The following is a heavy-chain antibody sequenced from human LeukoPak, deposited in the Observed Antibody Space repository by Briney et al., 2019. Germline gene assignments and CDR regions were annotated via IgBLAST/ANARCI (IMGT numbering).Heavy chain of an antibody. CDR3: ARPLGYCSSTSCYAFDY. CDR2: INPNSGGT. Sequence: GASVKVSCKASGYTFTGCYMHWVRQAPGQGLEWMGWINPNSGGTNYAQKFQGRVTMTRDTSISTAYMELSRLRSDDTAVYFCARPLGYCSSTSCYAFDYWGQGTLVTVSS. D-gene: IGHD2-2*01. CDR1: GYTFTGCY. J-gene: IGHJ4*02. V-gene: IGHV1-2*02.